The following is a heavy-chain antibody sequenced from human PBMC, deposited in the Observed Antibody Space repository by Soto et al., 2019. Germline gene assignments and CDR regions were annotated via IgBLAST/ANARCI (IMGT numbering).Heavy chain of an antibody. CDR1: GYTLTELS. Sequence: GASVKVSCKVSGYTLTELSMHWVRQAPGKGLEWMGGFDPEDGETIYAQKFQGRVTMTEDTSTDTAYMELSSLRSEDTAVYYCATRGNYYDSSGYHSYYGMDVWGQGTTVT. J-gene: IGHJ6*02. CDR3: ATRGNYYDSSGYHSYYGMDV. D-gene: IGHD3-22*01. CDR2: FDPEDGET. V-gene: IGHV1-24*01.